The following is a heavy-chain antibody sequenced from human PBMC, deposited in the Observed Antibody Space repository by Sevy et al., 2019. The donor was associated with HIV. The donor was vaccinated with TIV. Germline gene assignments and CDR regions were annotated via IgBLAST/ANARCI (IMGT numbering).Heavy chain of an antibody. J-gene: IGHJ6*02. V-gene: IGHV3-30-3*01. Sequence: GGSLRLSCAASGFTFSSYAMHWVRQAPGKGLEWVAVISYDGSNKYYADSVKGRFTISRDNSKNTLYLQMNSLRAEDTARYYCARDPTTVTTPSYYYYYGMDVWGQGTTVTVSS. CDR3: ARDPTTVTTPSYYYYYGMDV. CDR1: GFTFSSYA. D-gene: IGHD4-17*01. CDR2: ISYDGSNK.